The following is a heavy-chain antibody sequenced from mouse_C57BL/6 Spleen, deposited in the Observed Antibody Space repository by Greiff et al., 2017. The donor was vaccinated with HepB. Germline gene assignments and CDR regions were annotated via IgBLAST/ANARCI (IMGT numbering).Heavy chain of an antibody. J-gene: IGHJ3*01. Sequence: QVQLQQSGPELVKPGASVKLSCKASGYTFTSYDINWVKQRPGQGLEWIGWIYPRDGSTKYNEKFKGKAKLTAVTSASTAYMELSSLTNEDAAVYYCTRYYSKNGGFAYWGQGTLVTVSA. CDR1: GYTFTSYD. CDR3: TRYYSKNGGFAY. V-gene: IGHV1-85*01. CDR2: IYPRDGST. D-gene: IGHD2-5*01.